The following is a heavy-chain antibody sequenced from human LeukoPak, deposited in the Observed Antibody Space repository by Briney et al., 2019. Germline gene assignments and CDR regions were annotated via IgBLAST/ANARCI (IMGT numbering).Heavy chain of an antibody. Sequence: SETLSLTCTVSGVSMSAYQWSWVRQSPEKGLEWIGCINTKGETSYNPSLKSRVTTSVDTSKSQFSLRLTSVTAADTAVYYCATSNDAKIAPFDHWGQGAPVTVSP. CDR2: INTKGET. CDR3: ATSNDAKIAPFDH. D-gene: IGHD2-21*01. V-gene: IGHV4-4*09. J-gene: IGHJ4*02. CDR1: GVSMSAYQ.